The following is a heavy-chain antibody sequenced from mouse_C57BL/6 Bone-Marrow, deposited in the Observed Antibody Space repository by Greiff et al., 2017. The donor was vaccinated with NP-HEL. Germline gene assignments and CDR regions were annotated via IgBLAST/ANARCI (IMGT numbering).Heavy chain of an antibody. V-gene: IGHV1-26*01. J-gene: IGHJ4*01. D-gene: IGHD3-1*01. CDR2: INPNNGGT. CDR3: ARRATNPMDY. CDR1: GYTFTDYY. Sequence: EVKLQQSGPELVKPGASVKISCKASGYTFTDYYMNWVKQSHGKSLEWIGDINPNNGGTSYNQKFKGKATLTVDKSSSTAYMELRSLTSEDSAVYYCARRATNPMDYWGQGTSVTVSS.